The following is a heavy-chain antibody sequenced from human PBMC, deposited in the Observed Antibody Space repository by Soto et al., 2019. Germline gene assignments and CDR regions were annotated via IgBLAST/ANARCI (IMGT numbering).Heavy chain of an antibody. Sequence: PGGSLRLSCAASGFTLSSYAMSGFRQAPGKGLEWVSAFSGSGGNTYYADSVKGRFTISRDNSKNTLYLQMNSLRAEDTAVYYCAKDPLLLWFGELPYYFAYWGQGNLVTVSS. CDR2: FSGSGGNT. CDR3: AKDPLLLWFGELPYYFAY. J-gene: IGHJ4*02. V-gene: IGHV3-23*01. CDR1: GFTLSSYA. D-gene: IGHD3-10*01.